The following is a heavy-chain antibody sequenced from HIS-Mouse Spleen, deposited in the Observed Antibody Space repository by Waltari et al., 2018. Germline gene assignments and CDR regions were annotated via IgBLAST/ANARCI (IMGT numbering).Heavy chain of an antibody. Sequence: QVQLVESGGGVVQPGRSLRLPCSASGFPFRSHGMHWVRQAPGKGLEWVAVISYDGSNKYYADSVKGRFTISRDNSKNTLYLQMNSLRAEDTAVYYCAKASSGWLDYWGQGTLVTVSS. CDR2: ISYDGSNK. CDR3: AKASSGWLDY. D-gene: IGHD6-19*01. J-gene: IGHJ4*02. V-gene: IGHV3-30*18. CDR1: GFPFRSHG.